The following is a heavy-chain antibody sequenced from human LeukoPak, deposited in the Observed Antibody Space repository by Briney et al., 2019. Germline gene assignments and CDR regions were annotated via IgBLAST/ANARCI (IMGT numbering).Heavy chain of an antibody. CDR2: IYWDDDK. J-gene: IGHJ3*02. CDR3: AHRRPANYDYVWGSYRPDAFDI. D-gene: IGHD3-16*02. CDR1: GFSLSTSGVG. Sequence: SGPTLVKPTQTLTLTCTFSGFSLSTSGVGVGWIRQPPGKALEWLAPIYWDDDKRYSPSLKSRLTITKDTSKNQVVLTMTNMDPVDTATYYCAHRRPANYDYVWGSYRPDAFDIWGQGTMVTVSS. V-gene: IGHV2-5*02.